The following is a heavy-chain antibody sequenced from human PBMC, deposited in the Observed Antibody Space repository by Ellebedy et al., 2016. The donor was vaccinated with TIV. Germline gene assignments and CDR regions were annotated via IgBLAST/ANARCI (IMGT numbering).Heavy chain of an antibody. V-gene: IGHV1-24*01. J-gene: IGHJ5*02. D-gene: IGHD6-13*01. CDR2: FDPEDGET. CDR1: GYTLTELS. Sequence: ASVKVSCXVSGYTLTELSMHWVRQAPGKGLEWMGGFDPEDGETIYAQKFQGRVTMTEDTSTDTAYMELSSLRSEDTAVYYCAAEYDSSSWPYNWFNPWGQGTLVTVSS. CDR3: AAEYDSSSWPYNWFNP.